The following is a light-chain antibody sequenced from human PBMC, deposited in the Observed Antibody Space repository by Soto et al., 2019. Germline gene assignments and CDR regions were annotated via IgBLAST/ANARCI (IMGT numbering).Light chain of an antibody. CDR1: QSVSSN. CDR2: GAS. Sequence: EIVMTQSPDTLSVSPGERATLSCRASQSVSSNLAWYQQKPGQAPRLLIFGASTRATGIPARFSGSGSGTEFTLTISSLQSEDFAVYHCQHYNNWPYTFGQGTTLEIK. V-gene: IGKV3-15*01. CDR3: QHYNNWPYT. J-gene: IGKJ2*01.